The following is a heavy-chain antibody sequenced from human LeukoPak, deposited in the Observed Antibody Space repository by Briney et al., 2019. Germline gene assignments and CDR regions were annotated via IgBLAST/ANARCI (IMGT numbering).Heavy chain of an antibody. V-gene: IGHV1-2*02. CDR2: INPNSGGT. Sequence: ASVKVSCKASGYAFTGYYMHWVRQAPGQGLEWMGWINPNSGGTNYAQKFQGRVTMTRDTSISTAYMELSRLRSDDTAVSYCASTIAMIGGFDYWGQGTLVTVSS. D-gene: IGHD3-22*01. CDR3: ASTIAMIGGFDY. CDR1: GYAFTGYY. J-gene: IGHJ4*02.